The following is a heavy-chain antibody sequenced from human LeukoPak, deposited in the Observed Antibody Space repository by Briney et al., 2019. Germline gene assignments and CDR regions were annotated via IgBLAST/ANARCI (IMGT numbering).Heavy chain of an antibody. CDR2: IRYDGSDK. V-gene: IGHV3-30*02. CDR3: AKDHGDFWSGYYTTGPKDY. J-gene: IGHJ4*02. D-gene: IGHD3-3*01. Sequence: GGSLRLSCATSGFTFSRFGMHWVRQAPGKGLEWVAFIRYDGSDKYYSDSVKGRFTISRDNSKNTLYLQMNSLRAEDTAVYYCAKDHGDFWSGYYTTGPKDYWGQGTLVTVSS. CDR1: GFTFSRFG.